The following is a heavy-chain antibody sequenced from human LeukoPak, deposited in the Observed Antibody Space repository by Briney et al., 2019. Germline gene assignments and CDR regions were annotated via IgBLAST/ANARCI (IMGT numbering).Heavy chain of an antibody. Sequence: HGESLKISCKASGYSFTTYWIGWVRQMPGKGLEWMGIIYPGDSDARYSPSFQGQVTISADKTISTAYLQWSSLKASDTAMYCCARHRTTVISNFDYWGQGTLVTVSS. V-gene: IGHV5-51*01. D-gene: IGHD4-23*01. CDR1: GYSFTTYW. CDR3: ARHRTTVISNFDY. CDR2: IYPGDSDA. J-gene: IGHJ4*02.